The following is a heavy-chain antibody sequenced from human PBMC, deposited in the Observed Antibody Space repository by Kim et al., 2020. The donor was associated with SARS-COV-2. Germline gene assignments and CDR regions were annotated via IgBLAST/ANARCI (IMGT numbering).Heavy chain of an antibody. V-gene: IGHV4-39*01. CDR1: GGSISSSSYY. CDR2: IYYSGST. Sequence: SETLSLTCTVSGGSISSSSYYWGWIRQPPGKGLEWIGSIYYSGSTYYNPSLKSRVTISVDTSKNQFSLKLSSVTAADTAVYYCARRRRGYDAAYGYWGQG. D-gene: IGHD5-12*01. CDR3: ARRRRGYDAAYGY. J-gene: IGHJ4*02.